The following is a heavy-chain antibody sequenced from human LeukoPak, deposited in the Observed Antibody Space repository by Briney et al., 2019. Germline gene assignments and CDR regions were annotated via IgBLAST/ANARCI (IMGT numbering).Heavy chain of an antibody. J-gene: IGHJ4*02. D-gene: IGHD6-19*01. CDR1: GYTFTSYA. CDR3: ARTISSGWYVFI. CDR2: IIPIFGTA. V-gene: IGHV1-69*13. Sequence: ASVKVSCKASGYTFTSYAISWVRQAPGQGLEWMGGIIPIFGTANYAQKFQGRVTITADESTSTAYMELSSLRSEDTAVYYCARTISSGWYVFIWGQGTLVTVSS.